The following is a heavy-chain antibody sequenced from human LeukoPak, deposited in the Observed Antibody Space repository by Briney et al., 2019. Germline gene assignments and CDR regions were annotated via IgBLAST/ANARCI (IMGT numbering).Heavy chain of an antibody. CDR3: ARQSDPHDGFGY. CDR1: GGSISSYY. D-gene: IGHD1-1*01. V-gene: IGHV4-59*08. Sequence: SETLSLTCTVSGGSISSYYWSWIRQPPGKGLEWIGYIYYSGSTNYNPSLKRRVTISVDTSKNQFPLKLSSVTAADTAVYYCARQSDPHDGFGYWGQGTLVTVSS. J-gene: IGHJ4*02. CDR2: IYYSGST.